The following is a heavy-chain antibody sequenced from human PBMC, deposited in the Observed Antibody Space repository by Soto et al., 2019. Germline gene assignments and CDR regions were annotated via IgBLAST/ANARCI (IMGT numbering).Heavy chain of an antibody. CDR3: ARSYYYDSSGLFDP. Sequence: SETLSLTCAVSGGSISSGGYSWSWIRQPPGKGLEWIGYMYHSGSTYYNPSLKSRVTISIDRSKNQFSLKLSSVTAADTAVYYCARSYYYDSSGLFDPWGQGTLVTVSS. D-gene: IGHD3-22*01. J-gene: IGHJ5*02. V-gene: IGHV4-30-2*01. CDR1: GGSISSGGYS. CDR2: MYHSGST.